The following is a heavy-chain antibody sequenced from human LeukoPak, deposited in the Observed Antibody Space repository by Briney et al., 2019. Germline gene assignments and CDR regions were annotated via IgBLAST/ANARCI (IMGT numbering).Heavy chain of an antibody. CDR1: GGSISSYY. J-gene: IGHJ6*02. CDR3: ARQTKAMVRGVMPMDV. CDR2: IYYSGST. D-gene: IGHD3-10*01. V-gene: IGHV4-59*08. Sequence: SETLSLTCTVSGGSISSYYWSWIRQPPGKGLEWIGYIYYSGSTNYNPSLKSRVTISVDTSKNQFSLKLSSVTAADTAVYYCARQTKAMVRGVMPMDVWGQGTTVTVSS.